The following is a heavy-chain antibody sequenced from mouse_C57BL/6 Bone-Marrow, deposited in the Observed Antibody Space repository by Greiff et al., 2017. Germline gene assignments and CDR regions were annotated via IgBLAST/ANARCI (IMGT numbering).Heavy chain of an antibody. Sequence: LQQPGAELVKPGASVKMSCMASGYTFTSYWITWVKQRPGPGLEWIGDIYPGSGSTNYNEKFKSKATLTVATSSSTAFMQLSSRTSEDSAVYYCARGRLLRYFEVWGTRTPGTLSS. CDR1: GYTFTSYW. J-gene: IGHJ1*03. CDR3: ARGRLLRYFEV. V-gene: IGHV1-55*01. D-gene: IGHD2-3*01. CDR2: IYPGSGST.